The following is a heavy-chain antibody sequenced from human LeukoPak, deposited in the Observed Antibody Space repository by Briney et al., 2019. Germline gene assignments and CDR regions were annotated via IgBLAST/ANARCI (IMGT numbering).Heavy chain of an antibody. J-gene: IGHJ4*02. CDR2: ITNSGGST. D-gene: IGHD6-19*01. CDR3: VKEAVTPHFDY. Sequence: GGSLRLSCVASGFAFGDYAMGWVRQAPGKGLEWVSAITNSGGSTYYADSVKGRFTISRDNTKNTLYLQMKSLRVEDTAVYYCVKEAVTPHFDYWGQGTLVTVSS. CDR1: GFAFGDYA. V-gene: IGHV3-23*01.